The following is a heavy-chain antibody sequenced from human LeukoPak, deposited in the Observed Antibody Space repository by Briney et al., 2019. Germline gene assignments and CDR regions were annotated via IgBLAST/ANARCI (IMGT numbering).Heavy chain of an antibody. CDR1: GYTFTSYG. V-gene: IGHV1-18*01. Sequence: ASVKVSCKASGYTFTSYGVSWVRQAPGQGLEWMGWISGSNGNTNYAQKLQGRVTMTTDTSTSTAYMELRSLRSDDTAVYYCARYCPSSCNAGDTFDIWGQGTVVTASS. CDR3: ARYCPSSCNAGDTFDI. CDR2: ISGSNGNT. J-gene: IGHJ3*02. D-gene: IGHD2-2*01.